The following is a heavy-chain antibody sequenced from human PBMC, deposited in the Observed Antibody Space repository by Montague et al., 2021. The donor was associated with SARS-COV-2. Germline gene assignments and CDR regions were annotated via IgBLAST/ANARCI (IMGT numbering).Heavy chain of an antibody. V-gene: IGHV3-7*01. CDR3: ARVQRTTGTTRLGTYYYCYYGMDV. CDR2: IKQDVSEQ. Sequence: SLRLSCAASGFTVSSYWLSWVRQAPGKGLEWVANIKQDVSEQYYLYSXXVLFTISRDNAKNSLYLQMNSLRAEDTAVYYCARVQRTTGTTRLGTYYYCYYGMDVWGQGTTVTVSS. D-gene: IGHD1-1*01. CDR1: GFTVSSYW. J-gene: IGHJ6*02.